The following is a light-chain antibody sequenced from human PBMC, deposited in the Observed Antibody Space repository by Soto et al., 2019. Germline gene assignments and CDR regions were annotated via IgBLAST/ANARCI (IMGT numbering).Light chain of an antibody. Sequence: QAVVTQEHSLTVSPGGTVTLTCASSTGAVTSGFYPVWFQQKPRQAPRALIYSTSTRHSWTPTRFSGSLLGGKAALTLSGVQPEDDAEYYCLLYYGGARVFGGGTKLTVL. CDR1: TGAVTSGFY. CDR2: STS. CDR3: LLYYGGARV. V-gene: IGLV7-43*01. J-gene: IGLJ3*02.